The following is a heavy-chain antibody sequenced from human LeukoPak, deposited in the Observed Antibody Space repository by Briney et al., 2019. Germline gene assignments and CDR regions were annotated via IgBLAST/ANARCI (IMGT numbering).Heavy chain of an antibody. CDR3: AREYSSGWYTRGWFDP. CDR2: IYYSGST. D-gene: IGHD6-19*01. V-gene: IGHV4-39*07. CDR1: GGSISSSSYY. Sequence: PSETLSLTCTVSGGSISSSSYYWGWIRQPPGKGLEWIGSIYYSGSTYYNPSLKSRVTISVDTSKNQFSLKLSSVTAADTAVYYCAREYSSGWYTRGWFDPWGQGTLVTVSS. J-gene: IGHJ5*02.